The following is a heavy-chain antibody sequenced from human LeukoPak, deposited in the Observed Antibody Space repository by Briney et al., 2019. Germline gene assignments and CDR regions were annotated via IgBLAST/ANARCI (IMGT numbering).Heavy chain of an antibody. CDR2: IYYSGGT. CDR3: ARGDYVWGSYRWPVDV. Sequence: SETLSLTCTVSGGSISSSSYYWGWIRQPPGKGLEWIGSIYYSGGTYYNPSLKSRVTISVDTSKNQFSLKLSSVTAADTAVYYCARGDYVWGSYRWPVDVWGKGTTVTVSS. V-gene: IGHV4-39*07. D-gene: IGHD3-16*02. J-gene: IGHJ6*04. CDR1: GGSISSSSYY.